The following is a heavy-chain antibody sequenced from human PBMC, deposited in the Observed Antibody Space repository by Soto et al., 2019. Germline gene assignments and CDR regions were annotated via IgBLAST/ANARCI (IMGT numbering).Heavy chain of an antibody. J-gene: IGHJ4*02. D-gene: IGHD2-15*01. V-gene: IGHV1-18*01. CDR3: AREYCSGGSCYGVDY. CDR2: ISPYNDDT. CDR1: GYTFTDFG. Sequence: XSVKVSFNASGYTFTDFGISLVRHSPGQGLEWMGWISPYNDDTKYTQKLQGRVTMTTDTSTGTAYMELRSLRSDDTAVYYCAREYCSGGSCYGVDYWGQGTLVTVSS.